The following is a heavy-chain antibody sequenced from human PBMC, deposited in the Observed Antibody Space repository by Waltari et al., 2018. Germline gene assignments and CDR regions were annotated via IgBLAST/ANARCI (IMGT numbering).Heavy chain of an antibody. V-gene: IGHV4-34*01. CDR1: VGPFNDFF. CDR3: AGGRRTGQWSGDFFQYIYHGSDV. CDR2: ISPRGRT. D-gene: IGHD2-15*01. J-gene: IGHJ6*02. Sequence: QVLLQPWGAGLFSASKTLSLTCVVSVGPFNDFFWRWFRQTPGKGLEWIGEISPRGRTDYNPSLKSRVTLSADTSKNQFSLKVRSVTVADTAVYYCAGGRRTGQWSGDFFQYIYHGSDVWGQGTTVTVSS.